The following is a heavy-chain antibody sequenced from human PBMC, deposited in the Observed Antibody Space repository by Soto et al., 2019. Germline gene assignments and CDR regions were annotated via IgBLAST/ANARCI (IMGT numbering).Heavy chain of an antibody. J-gene: IGHJ6*02. CDR1: RDTVSSKSFA. Sequence: SKSLSLTCGGSRDTVSSKSFAWNWVRQSPSRGLEWLGRTYYRSRWYSDYAVSVRSRIDINADTSKNQVSLQLNSVTPEDTAVYYCARSEEDSDYYYYGMDVWGQGTTVTVSS. D-gene: IGHD2-15*01. CDR3: ARSEEDSDYYYYGMDV. CDR2: TYYRSRWYS. V-gene: IGHV6-1*01.